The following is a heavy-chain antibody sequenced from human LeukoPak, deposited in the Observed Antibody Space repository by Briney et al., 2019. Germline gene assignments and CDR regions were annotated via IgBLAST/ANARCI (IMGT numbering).Heavy chain of an antibody. V-gene: IGHV4-39*01. J-gene: IGHJ4*02. Sequence: PSETLSLTCTVSGGSISSGGYYWGWIRQPPGKGLEWIGSIYYSGSTYYNPSLKSRVTISVDTSKNQFSLKLSSVTAADTAVYFCARTTIPVAEFDYWGQGTLVTVSS. CDR1: GGSISSGGYY. CDR3: ARTTIPVAEFDY. D-gene: IGHD6-19*01. CDR2: IYYSGST.